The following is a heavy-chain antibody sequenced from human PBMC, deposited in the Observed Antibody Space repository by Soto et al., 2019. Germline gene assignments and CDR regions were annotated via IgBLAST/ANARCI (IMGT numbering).Heavy chain of an antibody. V-gene: IGHV3-7*01. CDR3: AREVGFYDYVWGSYFDY. CDR1: GFTFSSYW. CDR2: IKQDGSEK. J-gene: IGHJ4*02. Sequence: LRLSCAASGFTFSSYWMSWVRQAPGKGLEWVANIKQDGSEKYYVDSVKGRFTISRDNAKNSLYLQMNSLRAEDTAVYYCAREVGFYDYVWGSYFDYWGQGTLVTVSS. D-gene: IGHD3-16*01.